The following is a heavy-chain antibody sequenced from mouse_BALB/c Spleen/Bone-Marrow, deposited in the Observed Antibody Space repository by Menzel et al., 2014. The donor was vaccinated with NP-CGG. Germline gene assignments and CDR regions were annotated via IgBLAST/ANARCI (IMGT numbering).Heavy chain of an antibody. V-gene: IGHV1-14*01. Sequence: VQLKQSGPELVKPGASVKMSCKASGYTFTSYIMHWVKPKPGQGLEWIGYINPYNDGTKYNEKFKGKATLTSDKSSSTAYMELSSLTSEGSAVYYCARRWLPYAMDYWGQGTSVTVSS. CDR3: ARRWLPYAMDY. CDR1: GYTFTSYI. CDR2: INPYNDGT. J-gene: IGHJ4*01. D-gene: IGHD2-3*01.